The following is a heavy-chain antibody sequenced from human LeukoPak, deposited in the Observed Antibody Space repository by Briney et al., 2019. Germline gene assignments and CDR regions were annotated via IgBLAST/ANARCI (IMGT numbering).Heavy chain of an antibody. CDR2: ISSSSSYI. D-gene: IGHD2-2*01. V-gene: IGHV3-21*01. J-gene: IGHJ1*01. Sequence: SGGSLRLSCAASGFTFSSYSMNWVRLAPGKGLEWVSSISSSSSYIYYADSVKGRFTISRDNAKNSLYLQMNSLRAEDTAVYYCARELGYCSSTSCYSGYFQHWGQGTLVTVSS. CDR1: GFTFSSYS. CDR3: ARELGYCSSTSCYSGYFQH.